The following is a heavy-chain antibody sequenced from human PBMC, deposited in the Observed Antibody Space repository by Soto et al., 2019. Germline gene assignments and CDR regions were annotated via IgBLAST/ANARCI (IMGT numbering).Heavy chain of an antibody. CDR1: GGSFSGYY. CDR2: INHGGST. V-gene: IGHV4-34*01. Sequence: QVQLQQWGAGLLKPSETLSLTCAVYGGSFSGYYWSWIRQPPGKGLEWFGEINHGGSTNYNPSLKSRVTISVDTSKNQFSLKLSSVTAADTAVYYCAREGIAAINFDYWGQGTLVTVSS. CDR3: AREGIAAINFDY. J-gene: IGHJ4*02. D-gene: IGHD6-25*01.